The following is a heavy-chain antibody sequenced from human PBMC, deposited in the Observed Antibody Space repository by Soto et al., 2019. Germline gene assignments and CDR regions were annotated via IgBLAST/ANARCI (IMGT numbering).Heavy chain of an antibody. CDR1: GGSISSYY. V-gene: IGHV4-4*07. J-gene: IGHJ6*02. CDR3: ARVSADYDILTGYRYYYGMDV. D-gene: IGHD3-9*01. Sequence: SETLSLTCTVSGGSISSYYWSWIRQPAWKGLEWIGRIYTSGSTNYNPSLKSRVTMSVDTSKNQFSLKLSAVTAADTAVYYCARVSADYDILTGYRYYYGMDVGGQGTTVTVS. CDR2: IYTSGST.